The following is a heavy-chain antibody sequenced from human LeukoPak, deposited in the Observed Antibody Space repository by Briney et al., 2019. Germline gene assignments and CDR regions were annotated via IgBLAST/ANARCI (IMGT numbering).Heavy chain of an antibody. CDR2: INHSGST. Sequence: SETLSLTCAVYGGSFSGYYWSWIRQPPGKGLEWIGEINHSGSTNYNPSLKSRVTISVDTSKNQFSLKLSSVTAADTAVYYCARHLSKYYYDSSGPESPYYFDYWGQGTLVTVSS. V-gene: IGHV4-34*01. CDR3: ARHLSKYYYDSSGPESPYYFDY. CDR1: GGSFSGYY. J-gene: IGHJ4*02. D-gene: IGHD3-22*01.